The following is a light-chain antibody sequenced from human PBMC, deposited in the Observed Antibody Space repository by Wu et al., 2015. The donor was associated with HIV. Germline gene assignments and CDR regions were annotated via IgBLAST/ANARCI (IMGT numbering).Light chain of an antibody. J-gene: IGKJ2*01. CDR2: GAS. V-gene: IGKV3-20*01. CDR1: QSVSSTY. Sequence: EIVLTQSPGTPSLSPGERATLSCRASQSVSSTYLAWYQQKPGQAPRILIYGASSRATGIPDRFTGSGSGTDFTLTISRLEPEDFAAYYCQQYVSSPVTFGQGTKLEIK. CDR3: QQYVSSPVT.